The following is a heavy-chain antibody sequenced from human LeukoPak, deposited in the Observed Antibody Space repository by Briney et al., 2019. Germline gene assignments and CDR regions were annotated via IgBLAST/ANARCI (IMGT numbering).Heavy chain of an antibody. CDR3: ARGMISDYYDSSGYYRAFDI. CDR1: GGSFSGYY. V-gene: IGHV4-34*01. D-gene: IGHD3-22*01. CDR2: INHSGST. J-gene: IGHJ3*02. Sequence: SETLSLTCAVYGGSFSGYYWSWIRQPPGKGLEGIGEINHSGSTNYNPSLKSRVTISVDTSKNQFSLKLSSVTAADTAVYYCARGMISDYYDSSGYYRAFDIWGQGTMVTVSS.